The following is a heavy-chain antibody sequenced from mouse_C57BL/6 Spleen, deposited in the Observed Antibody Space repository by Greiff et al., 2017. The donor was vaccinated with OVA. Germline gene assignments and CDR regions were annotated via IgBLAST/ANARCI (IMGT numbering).Heavy chain of an antibody. J-gene: IGHJ1*03. Sequence: QVQLQQPGAELVKPGASVKLSCKASGYTFTSYWMHWVKQRPGQGLEWIGMIHPNSGSTNYNEKFKSKATLTVDKSSSTAYMQLSSLTSEDSAVYYCARERSNYVGYFDVWGTGTTVTVSS. CDR2: IHPNSGST. CDR1: GYTFTSYW. CDR3: ARERSNYVGYFDV. D-gene: IGHD2-5*01. V-gene: IGHV1-64*01.